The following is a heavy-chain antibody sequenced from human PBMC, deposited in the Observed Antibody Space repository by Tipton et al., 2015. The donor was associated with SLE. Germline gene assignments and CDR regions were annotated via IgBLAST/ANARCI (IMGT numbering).Heavy chain of an antibody. Sequence: TLSLTCAVYGGSFSGYYWSWIRQPPGKGLEWIGEINPSGSTNYNPSLKSRVTISVDTSKNQFSLKLSSVTAADTAVYYCARDGRSGTVSYGVLVYWGQGTLVTVSS. J-gene: IGHJ4*02. V-gene: IGHV4-34*01. CDR3: ARDGRSGTVSYGVLVY. CDR1: GGSFSGYY. D-gene: IGHD1-26*01. CDR2: INPSGST.